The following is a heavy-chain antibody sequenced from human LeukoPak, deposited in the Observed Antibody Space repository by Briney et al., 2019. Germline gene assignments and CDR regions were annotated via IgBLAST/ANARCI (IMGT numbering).Heavy chain of an antibody. CDR2: IIPILGIA. CDR3: ARVGATDY. D-gene: IGHD1-26*01. J-gene: IGHJ4*02. V-gene: IGHV1-69*04. CDR1: GGTFSSYA. Sequence: SVKVSCKAPGGTFSSYAISWVRQAPGQGLEWMGRIIPILGIANYAQKFQGRVTITADKSTSTAYMELSSLRSEDTAVYYCARVGATDYWGQGTLVTVSS.